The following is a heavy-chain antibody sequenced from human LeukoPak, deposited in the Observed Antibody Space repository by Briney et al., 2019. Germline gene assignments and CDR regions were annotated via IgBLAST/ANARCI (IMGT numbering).Heavy chain of an antibody. Sequence: SETLSLTCTVSGGSISSHYWSWIRQPPGKGLEWIGYIYYSGSTNYNPSLKSRVTISVDTSKNQFSLKLSSVTAADTAVYYCARGRRDGYNSGAFWAFDIWGQGTMVTVSS. J-gene: IGHJ3*02. D-gene: IGHD5-24*01. V-gene: IGHV4-59*11. CDR3: ARGRRDGYNSGAFWAFDI. CDR1: GGSISSHY. CDR2: IYYSGST.